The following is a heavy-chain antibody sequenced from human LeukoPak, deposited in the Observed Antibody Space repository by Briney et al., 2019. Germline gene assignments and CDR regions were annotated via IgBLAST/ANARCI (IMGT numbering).Heavy chain of an antibody. V-gene: IGHV1-18*01. CDR1: GYTFTSYG. J-gene: IGHJ6*02. CDR2: ISAYNGNT. Sequence: ASVKVSCKASGYTFTSYGISWVRQAPGQGVEGMGWISAYNGNTNYAQKLQGRVTMTTDTSTSTAYMELRSLRSDDTAVYYCARSYYDSSGHSYGMDVWGQGTTVTVS. D-gene: IGHD3-22*01. CDR3: ARSYYDSSGHSYGMDV.